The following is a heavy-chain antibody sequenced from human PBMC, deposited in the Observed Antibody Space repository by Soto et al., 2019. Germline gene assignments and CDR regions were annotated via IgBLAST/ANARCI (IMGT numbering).Heavy chain of an antibody. V-gene: IGHV5-10-1*01. Sequence: PGESLKISCQGSGYSFTSHLLPCVRQTPWKGLDWMGRIDPSDSYTNYSPSFQGRVTISADMPISTAFLQWSSLEASDTAIYYCARRLSGPKEEYNAYYFYGLDVWGQGTTVNVSS. CDR3: ARRLSGPKEEYNAYYFYGLDV. CDR2: IDPSDSYT. J-gene: IGHJ6*02. CDR1: GYSFTSHL. D-gene: IGHD1-1*01.